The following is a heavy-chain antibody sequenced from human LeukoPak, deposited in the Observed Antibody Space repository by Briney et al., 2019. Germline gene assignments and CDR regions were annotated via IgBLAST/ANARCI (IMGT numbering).Heavy chain of an antibody. CDR3: ASVAVAGHYYYGMDV. V-gene: IGHV4-4*02. CDR2: IYHSGST. D-gene: IGHD6-19*01. Sequence: PSETLSLTCAVSGGSTSSSNWWSWVRQPPGKGLEWIGEIYHSGSTNYNPSLKSRVTISVDKSKNQFSLKLSSVTAADTAVYYCASVAVAGHYYYGMDVWGQGTTVTVSS. J-gene: IGHJ6*02. CDR1: GGSTSSSNW.